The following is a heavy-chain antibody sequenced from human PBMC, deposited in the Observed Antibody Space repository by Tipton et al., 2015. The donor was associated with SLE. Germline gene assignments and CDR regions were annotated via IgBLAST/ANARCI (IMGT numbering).Heavy chain of an antibody. CDR2: IYYSGRT. Sequence: TLSLTCTVSGGSISSHYWSWIRQPPGKGLEWIGYIYYSGRTNYNPSLKSRVTISVDTSKNQFSLKLSSVTAADTAVYYCARQEMATIRAFDIWGQGTMVTVSS. D-gene: IGHD5-24*01. CDR3: ARQEMATIRAFDI. V-gene: IGHV4-59*11. CDR1: GGSISSHY. J-gene: IGHJ3*02.